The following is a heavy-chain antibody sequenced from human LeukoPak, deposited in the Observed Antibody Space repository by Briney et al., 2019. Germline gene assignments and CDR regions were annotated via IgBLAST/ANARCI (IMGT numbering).Heavy chain of an antibody. CDR3: ARWSMVRGIMTFDY. CDR2: IYYSGYT. V-gene: IGHV4-39*07. D-gene: IGHD3-10*01. J-gene: IGHJ4*02. CDR1: GGSISSSSYY. Sequence: SETLSLTCTVSGGSISSSSYYWGWIRQPPGKGLEWIGSIYYSGYTFCNPSLKSRVTISLGKSKNQFSLKLRSVTAADTAVYYCARWSMVRGIMTFDYWGQGTLVTVSS.